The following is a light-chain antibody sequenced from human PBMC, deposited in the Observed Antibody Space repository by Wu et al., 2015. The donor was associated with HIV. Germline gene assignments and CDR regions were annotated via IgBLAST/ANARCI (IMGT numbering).Light chain of an antibody. CDR2: AAS. CDR1: QSIATY. Sequence: DIQMTQSPSSLSASVGDRVTITCRASQSIATYLNWYQQTPGKAPKFLIYAASSLQGGVPSRFSGGGSGTEFTLTISGLQPEDFAVYYCQQSGGWPLTFGQGTRLEIK. CDR3: QQSGGWPLT. J-gene: IGKJ5*01. V-gene: IGKV1-39*01.